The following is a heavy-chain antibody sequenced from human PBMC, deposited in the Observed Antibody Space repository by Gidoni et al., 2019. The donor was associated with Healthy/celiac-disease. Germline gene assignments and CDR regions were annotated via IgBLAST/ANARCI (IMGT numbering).Heavy chain of an antibody. Sequence: ELQLLESGCGLVQPGGSLRLSCAASGFTFSSYAMSWVRQAPGKGLEWVSAISGSGGSTYYADSVKGRFAISRDNSKNTLYLQMNSLRAEDTAVYYCAKDIGEMTTVVTSFDYWGQGTLVTVSS. V-gene: IGHV3-23*01. CDR1: GFTFSSYA. CDR2: ISGSGGST. D-gene: IGHD4-17*01. J-gene: IGHJ4*02. CDR3: AKDIGEMTTVVTSFDY.